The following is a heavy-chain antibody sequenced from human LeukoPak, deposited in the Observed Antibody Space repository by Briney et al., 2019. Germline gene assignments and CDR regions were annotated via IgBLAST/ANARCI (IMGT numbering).Heavy chain of an antibody. CDR1: GGSISSYY. CDR3: ARDNTVYDFWSGYSPRHYYYGMDV. Sequence: SETLSLTCTVSGGSISSYYWSWIRQPAGKGLEWIGRIYTSGSTNYNPSLKSRVTMPVDTSKNQFSLKLSSVTAADTAVYYCARDNTVYDFWSGYSPRHYYYGMDVWGQGTTVTVSS. CDR2: IYTSGST. D-gene: IGHD3-3*01. V-gene: IGHV4-4*07. J-gene: IGHJ6*02.